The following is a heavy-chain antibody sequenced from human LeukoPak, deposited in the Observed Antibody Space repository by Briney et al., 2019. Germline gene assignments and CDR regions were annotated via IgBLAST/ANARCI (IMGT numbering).Heavy chain of an antibody. J-gene: IGHJ4*02. D-gene: IGHD5-18*01. V-gene: IGHV3-20*04. CDR3: ARDGLVDTPMGAGY. Sequence: PGGSLRLSCAASGFTFDDYDMSWVRQAPGKGLEWVSGINWNGGSTGYADSVKGRFTTPRDNAKNSLYLQMNSLRAEDTALYYCARDGLVDTPMGAGYWGQGTLVTVSS. CDR1: GFTFDDYD. CDR2: INWNGGST.